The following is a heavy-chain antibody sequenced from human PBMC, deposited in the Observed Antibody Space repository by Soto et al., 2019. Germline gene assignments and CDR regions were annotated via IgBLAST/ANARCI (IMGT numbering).Heavy chain of an antibody. CDR3: ARDDSSGYYYENFDD. D-gene: IGHD3-22*01. J-gene: IGHJ4*02. V-gene: IGHV1-46*01. Sequence: GASVKVSCKASGYTFTSYYMHWVRQAPGQGLEWMGIINPSGGSTSYAQKFQGRVTMTRDTSTSTVYMELSSLRSGDTAVYYCARDDSSGYYYENFDDWGQGTLVTISS. CDR1: GYTFTSYY. CDR2: INPSGGST.